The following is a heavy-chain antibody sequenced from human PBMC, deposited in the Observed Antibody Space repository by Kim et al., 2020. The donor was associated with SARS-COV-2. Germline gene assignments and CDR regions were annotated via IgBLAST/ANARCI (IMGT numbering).Heavy chain of an antibody. Sequence: SETLSLTCTVSGYSISSGYYWGWIRQPPGKGLEWIGSIYHSGSTYYNPSLKSRVTISVDTSKNQFSLKLSSVTAADTAVYYCARSVVAATLLNWGQGTLVTVSS. V-gene: IGHV4-38-2*02. D-gene: IGHD2-15*01. CDR1: GYSISSGYY. CDR2: IYHSGST. J-gene: IGHJ4*02. CDR3: ARSVVAATLLN.